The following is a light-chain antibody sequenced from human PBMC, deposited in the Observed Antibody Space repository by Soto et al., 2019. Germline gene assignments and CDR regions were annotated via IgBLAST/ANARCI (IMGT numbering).Light chain of an antibody. V-gene: IGKV3-11*01. CDR2: DAS. Sequence: EIVLTQSPATLSLSPGERATLSCRASQSVSSYLAWYQQKPGQAPSLLIYDASNRATGIPARFSGSGSGTAFTLTISSLEPEDFAVYYCQQRSNWPPRITFGPGNKVDIK. CDR1: QSVSSY. J-gene: IGKJ3*01. CDR3: QQRSNWPPRIT.